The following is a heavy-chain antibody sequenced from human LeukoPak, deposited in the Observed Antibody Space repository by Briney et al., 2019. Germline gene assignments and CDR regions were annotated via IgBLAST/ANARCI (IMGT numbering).Heavy chain of an antibody. CDR1: GASFSGYY. J-gene: IGHJ3*02. CDR3: ARHFSSGYSIDI. V-gene: IGHV4-34*01. Sequence: SETLSLTCAVYGASFSGYYWSWIRQPPGKGLEWIGEINHSGSTNYNPSLKSRVTISVDTSKNQFSLKLSSVTAADTAVYYCARHFSSGYSIDIWGQGTMVTVSS. D-gene: IGHD3-22*01. CDR2: INHSGST.